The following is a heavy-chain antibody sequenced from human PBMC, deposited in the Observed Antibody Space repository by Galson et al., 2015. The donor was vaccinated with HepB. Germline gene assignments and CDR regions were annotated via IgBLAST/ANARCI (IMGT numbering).Heavy chain of an antibody. CDR3: ARDHMGSGSYYFGLDY. D-gene: IGHD3-10*01. V-gene: IGHV3-30-3*01. CDR2: ISYDESNK. CDR1: GFTFSSYA. Sequence: SLRLSCAASGFTFSSYAMHWVRQASGKGLEWVAVISYDESNKYYADSVRGRFTISRDNSMNTLYLQMNSLRAEDTAVYYCARDHMGSGSYYFGLDYWGQGTLVTVSS. J-gene: IGHJ4*02.